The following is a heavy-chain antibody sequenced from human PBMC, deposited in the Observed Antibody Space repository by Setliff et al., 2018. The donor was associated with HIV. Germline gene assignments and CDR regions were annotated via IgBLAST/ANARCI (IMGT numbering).Heavy chain of an antibody. Sequence: SETLSLTCAVYGGPLSGHYWSWIRQPPGQGLEWIGETSHSGKTNYNPSLKSRVTISVDTSKNQFSLKLSSVTAADTAVYYCARDAPTVYANGWFDPWGQGTLVTVSS. D-gene: IGHD2-8*01. CDR3: ARDAPTVYANGWFDP. V-gene: IGHV4-34*01. CDR2: TSHSGKT. CDR1: GGPLSGHY. J-gene: IGHJ5*02.